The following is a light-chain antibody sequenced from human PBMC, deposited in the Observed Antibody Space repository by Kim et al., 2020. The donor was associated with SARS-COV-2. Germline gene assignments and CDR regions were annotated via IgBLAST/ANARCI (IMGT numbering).Light chain of an antibody. J-gene: IGKJ1*01. CDR3: QQYSSLSWT. CDR2: DAS. Sequence: EVVLTQSPGTLSLSPGERATLSCRASQSVSSSCLAWYQQRPGQAPRLLIYDASSRATGIPDRFSGSGSGTDFILTISRLEPEDFAVYYCQQYSSLSWTFVQGTKVDIK. V-gene: IGKV3-20*01. CDR1: QSVSSSC.